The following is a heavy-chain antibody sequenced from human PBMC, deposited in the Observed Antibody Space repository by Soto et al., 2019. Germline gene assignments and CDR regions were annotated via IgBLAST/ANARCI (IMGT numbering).Heavy chain of an antibody. D-gene: IGHD2-15*01. CDR3: AKDLRDIVVVVAATLEYFDY. J-gene: IGHJ4*02. CDR2: ISGSGGST. V-gene: IGHV3-23*01. Sequence: GGSLRLSCAASGFTFSSYAMSWVRQAPGKXLEWVSAISGSGGSTYYADSVKGRFTISKDNSKNTLYLQMNSLRAEDTAVYYCAKDLRDIVVVVAATLEYFDYWGQGTLVTVSS. CDR1: GFTFSSYA.